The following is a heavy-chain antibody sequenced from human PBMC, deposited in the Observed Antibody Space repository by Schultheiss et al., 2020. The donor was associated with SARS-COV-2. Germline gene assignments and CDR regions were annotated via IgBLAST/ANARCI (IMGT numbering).Heavy chain of an antibody. D-gene: IGHD2-8*01. CDR1: GGSISSGGYY. V-gene: IGHV4-39*07. Sequence: SETLSLTCTVSGGSISSGGYYWSWIRQHPGKGLEWIGSIYHSGSTYYNPSLKSRVTISVDTSKNQFSLKLSSVTAADTAVYYCARDHGKYCTNGVCFVFDPWGQGTLVTVSS. J-gene: IGHJ5*02. CDR2: IYHSGST. CDR3: ARDHGKYCTNGVCFVFDP.